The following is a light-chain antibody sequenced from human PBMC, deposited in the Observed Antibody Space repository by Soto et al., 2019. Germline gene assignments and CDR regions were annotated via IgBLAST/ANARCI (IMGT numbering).Light chain of an antibody. CDR1: QTISSY. CDR2: AAS. J-gene: IGKJ2*02. CDR3: QQSYSCPCT. Sequence: DIQMTQSPSSLSASVGDRVAITCRASQTISSYLNWYQQKPGKAPKLLIYAASSLQSGVPSRFSGSGSGTDFTLTISSLQPEDFATYYCQQSYSCPCTFCQGTKLEIQ. V-gene: IGKV1-39*01.